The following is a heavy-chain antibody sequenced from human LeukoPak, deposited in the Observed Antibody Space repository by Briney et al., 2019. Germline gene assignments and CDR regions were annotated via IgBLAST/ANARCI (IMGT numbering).Heavy chain of an antibody. D-gene: IGHD1-1*01. V-gene: IGHV1-3*01. CDR2: INAGNGNT. CDR3: ARDFEVQLERHSLDY. J-gene: IGHJ4*02. Sequence: GASVKVSCKASGYTFTSYAMHWVRQAPGQRLEWMGWINAGNGNTKYSQKFQGRVTITRDTSASTAYMELSSLRSEDTAVYYCARDFEVQLERHSLDYWGQGTLVTVSS. CDR1: GYTFTSYA.